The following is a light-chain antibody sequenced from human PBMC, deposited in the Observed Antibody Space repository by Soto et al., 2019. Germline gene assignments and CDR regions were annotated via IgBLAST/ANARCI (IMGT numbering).Light chain of an antibody. CDR2: VAS. J-gene: IGKJ1*01. Sequence: EIVMTQSPATLSVSPGERATLSCRASQSVSSNLAWYQQKPGQAPRLLIYVASTRATGIPARFSGTGSGTDFSLTVSSLQSEDFAVYYCQQYDNWPQTFGQGTKVDIK. CDR3: QQYDNWPQT. V-gene: IGKV3-15*01. CDR1: QSVSSN.